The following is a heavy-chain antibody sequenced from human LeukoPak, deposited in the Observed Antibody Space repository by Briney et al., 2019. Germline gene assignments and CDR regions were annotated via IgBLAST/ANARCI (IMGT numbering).Heavy chain of an antibody. D-gene: IGHD1-14*01. CDR3: ARGRQWIPGILRISGFDY. J-gene: IGHJ4*02. Sequence: ASVKVSCKASGYIFTEHHINWVRQAPGQGLEWMGWISGYNGNTNYAQKFQGRVTMTTDTATTTAYMELKSLTSDDTAVYYCARGRQWIPGILRISGFDYWGQGTLVTVSS. V-gene: IGHV1-18*01. CDR2: ISGYNGNT. CDR1: GYIFTEHH.